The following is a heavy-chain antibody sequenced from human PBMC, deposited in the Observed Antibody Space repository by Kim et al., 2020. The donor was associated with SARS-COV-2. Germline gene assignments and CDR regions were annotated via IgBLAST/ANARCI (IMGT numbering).Heavy chain of an antibody. J-gene: IGHJ4*02. D-gene: IGHD3-9*01. V-gene: IGHV4-39*07. CDR1: GGSISSSSYY. CDR3: ARVRRYYDILTGYRSTPAQYYFDY. CDR2: IYYSGST. Sequence: SETLSLTCTVSGGSISSSSYYWGWIRQPPGKGLEWIGSIYYSGSTYYNPSLKSRVTISVDTSKNQFSLKLSSVTAADTAVYYCARVRRYYDILTGYRSTPAQYYFDYWGQGTLVTVSS.